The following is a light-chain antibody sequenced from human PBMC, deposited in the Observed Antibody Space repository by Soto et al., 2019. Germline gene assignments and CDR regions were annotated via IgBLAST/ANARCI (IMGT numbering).Light chain of an antibody. CDR1: QSVSSN. CDR3: QQYGRSPFT. J-gene: IGKJ3*01. CDR2: GAS. V-gene: IGKV3-15*01. Sequence: EIVMTQSPATLSVSPGEGATLSCRASQSVSSNFAWYQQKPGQAPRLLIYGASTRATGIPARFSGSGSGTEFTLSISSLQSEDVAVYYCQQYGRSPFTFGPGTKVDIK.